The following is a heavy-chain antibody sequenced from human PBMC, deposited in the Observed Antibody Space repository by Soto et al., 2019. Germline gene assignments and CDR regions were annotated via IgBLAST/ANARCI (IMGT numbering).Heavy chain of an antibody. CDR3: ARAITIFGVVIEYYFDY. V-gene: IGHV1-46*01. CDR1: GYTFTSYY. J-gene: IGHJ4*02. Sequence: ASVKVSCKASGYTFTSYYMHWVRQAPGQGLEWMGIINPSGGSTSYAQKFQGRVTMTGDTSTSTVYMELSSLRSEDTAVYYCARAITIFGVVIEYYFDYWGQGTLVTVSS. D-gene: IGHD3-3*01. CDR2: INPSGGST.